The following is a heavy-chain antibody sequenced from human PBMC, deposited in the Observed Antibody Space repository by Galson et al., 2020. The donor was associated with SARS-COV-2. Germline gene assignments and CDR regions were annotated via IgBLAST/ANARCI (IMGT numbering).Heavy chain of an antibody. J-gene: IGHJ3*02. V-gene: IGHV3-20*04. CDR2: INKNGGST. CDR1: GVTFEDYG. D-gene: IGHD2-2*02. Sequence: GRSLRLSCTASGVTFEDYGMSWVRQVPGKGLEWVSGINKNGGSTGYGDSVKGRFTISRDNAENSLYMQMNSLRAEDTALYYCARGYMAGPFDIWGQGTMVTVSS. CDR3: ARGYMAGPFDI.